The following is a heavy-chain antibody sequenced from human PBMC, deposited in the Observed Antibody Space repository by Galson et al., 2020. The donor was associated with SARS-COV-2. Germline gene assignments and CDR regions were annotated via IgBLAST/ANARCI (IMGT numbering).Heavy chain of an antibody. CDR3: ARGRQLLLLQYAMDA. Sequence: SSNYKNWVRQAPGKGLEWVSVIFNGGSKYYAESVKGLFTISRDNSKNTLYLQMNILRDEDMAVYYCARGRQLLLLQYAMDAWGQGTMFTV. J-gene: IGHJ6*02. CDR2: IFNGGSK. CDR1: SSNY. D-gene: IGHD3-22*01. V-gene: IGHV3-53*01.